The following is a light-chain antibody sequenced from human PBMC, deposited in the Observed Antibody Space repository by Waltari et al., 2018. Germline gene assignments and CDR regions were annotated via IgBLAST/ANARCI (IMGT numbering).Light chain of an antibody. V-gene: IGLV1-40*01. CDR1: RPNLGEHYD. Sequence: QSVLTQPPSVSGAPGQRVTISCPGGRPNLGEHYDVHLYQQLPGTAPKLLIYGNSNRPSGVPDRFSGSKSGTSASLAITGLQTKDEAVYYCQSYDSSLSAVVFGGGTKLTVL. CDR2: GNS. CDR3: QSYDSSLSAVV. J-gene: IGLJ3*02.